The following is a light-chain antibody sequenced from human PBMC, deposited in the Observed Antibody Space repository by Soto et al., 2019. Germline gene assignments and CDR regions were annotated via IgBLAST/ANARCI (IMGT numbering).Light chain of an antibody. CDR2: NTN. Sequence: QTVVPQEPSFSVSPGETVTLSSGFTSGSVSTSYSPSWYQQTPGHARRTLISNTNTRSSGVPYRFSGSILVNKAALAITGAQAEDESDYDYALQLGSGMCVFATWTEVTAL. V-gene: IGLV8-61*01. CDR3: ALQLGSGMCV. CDR1: SGSVSTSYS. J-gene: IGLJ1*01.